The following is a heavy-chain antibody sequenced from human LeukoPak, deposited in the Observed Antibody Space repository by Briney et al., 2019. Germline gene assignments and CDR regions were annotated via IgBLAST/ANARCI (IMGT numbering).Heavy chain of an antibody. CDR3: ARVPTGWAPQYYFDY. J-gene: IGHJ4*02. CDR2: IIPILGIA. V-gene: IGHV1-69*04. D-gene: IGHD4-17*01. CDR1: GGAFSSYA. Sequence: ASVKVSCKASGGAFSSYAISWVRQAPGQGLEWMGRIIPILGIANYAQKFQGRVTITADKSTSTAYMELSSLRSEDTAVYYCARVPTGWAPQYYFDYWGQGTLVTVSS.